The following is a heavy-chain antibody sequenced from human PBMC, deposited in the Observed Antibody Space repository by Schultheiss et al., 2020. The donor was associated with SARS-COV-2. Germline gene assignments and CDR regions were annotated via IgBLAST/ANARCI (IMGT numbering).Heavy chain of an antibody. J-gene: IGHJ4*02. D-gene: IGHD3-22*01. Sequence: GESLKISCAASGFTFSDYYMSWIRQAPGKGLEWVSSISSSSSYIYYADSVKGRFTISRDNAKNSLYLQMNSLRAEDTAVYYCARMYYYDSSGYLDYWGQGTLVTVSS. CDR1: GFTFSDYY. CDR3: ARMYYYDSSGYLDY. V-gene: IGHV3-11*06. CDR2: ISSSSSYI.